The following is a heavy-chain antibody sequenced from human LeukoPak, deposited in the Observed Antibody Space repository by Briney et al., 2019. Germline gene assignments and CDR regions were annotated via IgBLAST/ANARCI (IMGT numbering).Heavy chain of an antibody. CDR2: IRYDGSNK. D-gene: IGHD1-1*01. CDR3: AKTAEPLNDGGYFDY. V-gene: IGHV3-30*02. CDR1: GFTFSSYG. Sequence: GGSLRLSCAASGFTFSSYGMHWVRQAPGKGLEWVAFIRYDGSNKYYADSVKGRFTISRDNSKNTLYLQMNSLRAEGTAVYYCAKTAEPLNDGGYFDYWGQGTLVTVSS. J-gene: IGHJ4*02.